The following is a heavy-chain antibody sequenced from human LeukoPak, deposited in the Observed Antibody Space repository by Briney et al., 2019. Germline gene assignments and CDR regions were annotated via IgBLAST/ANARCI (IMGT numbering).Heavy chain of an antibody. V-gene: IGHV3-23*01. D-gene: IGHD3-22*01. CDR1: GFTFSSYA. CDR3: AKMPANPPSYYYDSSGSYYFDY. J-gene: IGHJ4*02. Sequence: SGGSLRLSCAASGFTFSSYAMSWVRQAPGKGLEWVSAISGSGGSTYYADSVKGRFTISRDNSKNTLYLQMNSLRAEDTAVYYCAKMPANPPSYYYDSSGSYYFDYWGQGTLVTVSS. CDR2: ISGSGGST.